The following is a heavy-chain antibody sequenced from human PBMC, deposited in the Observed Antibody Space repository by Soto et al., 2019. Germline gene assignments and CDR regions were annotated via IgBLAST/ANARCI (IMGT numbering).Heavy chain of an antibody. V-gene: IGHV4-31*03. CDR3: ARAQAFMVRGFYFDY. J-gene: IGHJ4*02. CDR2: IYYSGST. CDR1: GGSISSGGYY. Sequence: HVQLQESGPGLVKPSQTLSLTCTVSGGSISSGGYYWSWIRQHPGKGLEWIGYIYYSGSTYYNPSLKSRVTISVDTSKNQFSLKLSSVTVADTAVYYCARAQAFMVRGFYFDYWGQGTLVTVSS. D-gene: IGHD3-10*01.